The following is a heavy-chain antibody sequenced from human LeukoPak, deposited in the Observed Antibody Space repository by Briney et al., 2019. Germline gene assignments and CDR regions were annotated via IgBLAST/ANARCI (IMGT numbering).Heavy chain of an antibody. CDR2: VNSDGSST. Sequence: PGGSLRLSCAASGFTFSSYWMHWVRQAPGKGLVWVSRVNSDGSSTSYADSVKGRFTISRDNAKNTLYLQMNSLRAEDTAVYYCAREGPIRSRDYWGQGTLVTVSS. V-gene: IGHV3-74*01. J-gene: IGHJ4*02. CDR1: GFTFSSYW. CDR3: AREGPIRSRDY. D-gene: IGHD5-24*01.